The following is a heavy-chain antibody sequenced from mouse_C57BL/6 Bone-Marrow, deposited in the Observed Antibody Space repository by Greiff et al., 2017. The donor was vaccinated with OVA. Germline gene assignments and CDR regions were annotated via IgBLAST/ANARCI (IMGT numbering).Heavy chain of an antibody. Sequence: VQLQQSGPELVKPGASVKISCKASGYAFSSSWMNWVKQRPGKGLEWIGRSYPGDGDTNYNGKFKGKATLTADKSSSTAYMQLSSLTSEDSAVYFCARDGYYLDYWGQGTTLTVSS. V-gene: IGHV1-82*01. D-gene: IGHD2-3*01. CDR3: ARDGYYLDY. J-gene: IGHJ2*01. CDR1: GYAFSSSW. CDR2: SYPGDGDT.